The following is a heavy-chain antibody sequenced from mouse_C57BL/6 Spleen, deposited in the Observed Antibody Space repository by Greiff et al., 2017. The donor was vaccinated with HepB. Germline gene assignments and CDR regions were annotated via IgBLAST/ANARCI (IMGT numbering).Heavy chain of an antibody. D-gene: IGHD6-1*01. CDR2: IYPGDGDT. J-gene: IGHJ3*01. CDR1: GYAFSSSW. V-gene: IGHV1-82*01. CDR3: ARGAAHEAY. Sequence: QVQLQQSGPELVKPGASVKISCKASGYAFSSSWMNWVKQRPGKGLEWIGRIYPGDGDTNYNGKFKGKATLTADKSSSTAYMQLSSLTSEDSAVYFCARGAAHEAYWGQGTLVTVSA.